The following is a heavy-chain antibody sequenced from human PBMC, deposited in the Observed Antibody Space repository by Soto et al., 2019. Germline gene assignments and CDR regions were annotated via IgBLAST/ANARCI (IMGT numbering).Heavy chain of an antibody. CDR2: ISHSGGTT. CDR3: AKVGIGWSDVIDV. Sequence: GGSLRLSCAASGFTFNTYAMSWVRQAPGKGLEWVSEISHSGGTTHYADSVEGRFTISRDNSKDTVALEMHSLRAEDTALYYCAKVGIGWSDVIDVWGQGILVTVSS. V-gene: IGHV3-23*01. D-gene: IGHD6-19*01. CDR1: GFTFNTYA. J-gene: IGHJ3*01.